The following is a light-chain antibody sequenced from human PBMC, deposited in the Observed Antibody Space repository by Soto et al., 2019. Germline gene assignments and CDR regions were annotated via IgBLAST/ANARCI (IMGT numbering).Light chain of an antibody. V-gene: IGKV3-11*01. J-gene: IGKJ3*01. CDR2: DAS. CDR3: QQRITWPPT. Sequence: EIVLTQSPATLSLSPGESATLSCTASQSVSNYLAWYQQTPGQAPRLLIFDASKRATDITAKFSGRGSGTDFSLTISSLEPEDFAVYYCQQRITWPPTFGPGTKVDIK. CDR1: QSVSNY.